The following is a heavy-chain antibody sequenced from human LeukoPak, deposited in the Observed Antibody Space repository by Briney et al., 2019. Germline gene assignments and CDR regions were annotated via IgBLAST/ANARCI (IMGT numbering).Heavy chain of an antibody. V-gene: IGHV3-48*03. CDR1: GFTFSSYE. Sequence: GGSLRLSCAASGFTFSSYEMNWVRQAPGKGLEWVSYISSSGSTIYYADSAKGRFTISRDNAKNSLYLQMNSLRAEDTAVYYCSLVGATSYYYYGMDVWGQGTTVTVSS. D-gene: IGHD1-26*01. CDR3: SLVGATSYYYYGMDV. J-gene: IGHJ6*02. CDR2: ISSSGSTI.